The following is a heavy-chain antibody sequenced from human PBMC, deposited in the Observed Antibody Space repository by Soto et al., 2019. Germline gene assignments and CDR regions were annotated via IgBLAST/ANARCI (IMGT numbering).Heavy chain of an antibody. D-gene: IGHD3-10*01. CDR1: GGPIKTGDYY. Sequence: PSETLSLTCNVSGGPIKTGDYYWNWIRHPPGKGLEWIGYVFYSGATNYSPSLKSRSAISMDTSKNQISLSLTSVTAADTAVYYCARAGFSYGHLLFWGQGIRVTVSS. CDR3: ARAGFSYGHLLF. V-gene: IGHV4-30-4*01. CDR2: VFYSGAT. J-gene: IGHJ4*02.